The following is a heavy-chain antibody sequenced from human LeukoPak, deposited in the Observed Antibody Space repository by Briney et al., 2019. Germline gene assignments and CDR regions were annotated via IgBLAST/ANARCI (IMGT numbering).Heavy chain of an antibody. J-gene: IGHJ5*02. Sequence: GGSLRLPCAASGFTFSSYGMPWVRQAPGKGLEWVAVISYDGSNKYCADSVKGRFTISRDNSKNTLYLQMNSLRAEDTAVYYCAKGRIAVVQYNWFDPWGQGTLVTVSS. V-gene: IGHV3-30*18. CDR1: GFTFSSYG. CDR2: ISYDGSNK. CDR3: AKGRIAVVQYNWFDP. D-gene: IGHD6-19*01.